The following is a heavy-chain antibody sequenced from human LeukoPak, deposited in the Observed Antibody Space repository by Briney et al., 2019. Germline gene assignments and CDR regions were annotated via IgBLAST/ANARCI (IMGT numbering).Heavy chain of an antibody. CDR2: ISSSSSNI. J-gene: IGHJ4*02. Sequence: GGSLRLSCAASGFTFSSYSMNWVRQAPGKGLEWVSSISSSSSNIYYADSVKGRFTISRDNAKNSLYLQMNSLRVEDTAFYYCAKDLLIRGLITTFDYWGQGTLVTVSS. CDR1: GFTFSSYS. CDR3: AKDLLIRGLITTFDY. D-gene: IGHD3-10*01. V-gene: IGHV3-21*04.